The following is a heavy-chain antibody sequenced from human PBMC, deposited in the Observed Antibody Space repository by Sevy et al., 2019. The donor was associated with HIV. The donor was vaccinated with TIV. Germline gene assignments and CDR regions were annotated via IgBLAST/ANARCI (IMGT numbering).Heavy chain of an antibody. V-gene: IGHV4-39*01. D-gene: IGHD4-4*01. J-gene: IGHJ4*02. CDR1: GDSISSSFYY. CDR2: IYYSGST. Sequence: SETLSLTCTVSGDSISSSFYYWGWIGQPPGKGLEWIGSIYYSGSTYYNPSLKSRVTVFVDTSKNQFSLNLSSVTAADTAIYYCARLVYSNYYYFDYWGQGTLVTVSS. CDR3: ARLVYSNYYYFDY.